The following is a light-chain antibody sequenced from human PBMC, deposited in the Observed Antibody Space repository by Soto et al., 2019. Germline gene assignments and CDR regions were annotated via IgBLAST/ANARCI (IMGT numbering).Light chain of an antibody. CDR3: QQLYSHPLT. V-gene: IGKV1-9*01. J-gene: IGKJ4*01. CDR2: SAS. CDR1: QGITSY. Sequence: DIQMTQSPSSVSASVGDRVTITCRASQGITSYLAWYQQRPGKAPRLLIYSASTLQSGVPSRFSGSGYGTDFSLTISNLQPEDFATYYCQQLYSHPLTFGGGTKVDI.